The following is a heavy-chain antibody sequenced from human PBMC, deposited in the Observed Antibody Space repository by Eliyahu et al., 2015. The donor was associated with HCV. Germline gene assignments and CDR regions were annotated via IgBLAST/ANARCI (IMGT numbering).Heavy chain of an antibody. D-gene: IGHD2-15*01. CDR2: INHSGST. CDR1: GGSFSGYX. CDR3: ARGGDIVVVVAATPDYFDY. J-gene: IGHJ4*02. Sequence: QVQLQQWGAGLLKPSETLSLTCAVYGGSFSGYXWXWIRQPPGKGLEWIGEINHSGSTHYNPSLKSRVTISVDTSKNQFSLKLSSVTAADTAVYYCARGGDIVVVVAATPDYFDYWGQGTLVTVSS. V-gene: IGHV4-34*01.